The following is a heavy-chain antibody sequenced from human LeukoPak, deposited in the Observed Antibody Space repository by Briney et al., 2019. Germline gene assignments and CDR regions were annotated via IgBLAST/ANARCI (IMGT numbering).Heavy chain of an antibody. V-gene: IGHV3-11*04. CDR2: ISSSGSTI. D-gene: IGHD6-13*01. CDR1: GFTFSDYY. Sequence: PGGSLRLSCAASGFTFSDYYMSWIRQAPGKGLEWVSYISSSGSTIYYADSVKGRFTISRDNAKNSLYLQMNSLRAEDTAVYYCARSEAADTDESFDYWGQGTLVTVSS. CDR3: ARSEAADTDESFDY. J-gene: IGHJ4*02.